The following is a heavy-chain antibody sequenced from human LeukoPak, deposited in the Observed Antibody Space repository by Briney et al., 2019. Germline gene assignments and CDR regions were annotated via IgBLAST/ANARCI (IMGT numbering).Heavy chain of an antibody. J-gene: IGHJ2*01. Sequence: SETLSLTCAVSGGSISSGGYSWSWIRQPPGKGLEWIGYIYHSGSTYYNPSLKSRVTISVDRSKNQFSLKLSSVAAADTAVYYCARDHDSSGYYGGYFDLWGRGTLVTVSS. D-gene: IGHD3-22*01. V-gene: IGHV4-30-2*01. CDR1: GGSISSGGYS. CDR2: IYHSGST. CDR3: ARDHDSSGYYGGYFDL.